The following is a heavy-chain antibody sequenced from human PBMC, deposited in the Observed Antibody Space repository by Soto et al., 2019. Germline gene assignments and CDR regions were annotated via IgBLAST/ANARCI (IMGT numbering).Heavy chain of an antibody. CDR3: ARVTDPVVTASTPFDH. J-gene: IGHJ4*02. Sequence: PAETLSLTCTVSGGSITSGGHYWAWIRHHPGKGLEWIGYMFHSGSTHYNPSLKSRISISVDTSKNQFSLKLSSVTAADTAVYYCARVTDPVVTASTPFDHWGQGALVTVSS. CDR2: MFHSGST. CDR1: GGSITSGGHY. V-gene: IGHV4-31*03. D-gene: IGHD2-21*02.